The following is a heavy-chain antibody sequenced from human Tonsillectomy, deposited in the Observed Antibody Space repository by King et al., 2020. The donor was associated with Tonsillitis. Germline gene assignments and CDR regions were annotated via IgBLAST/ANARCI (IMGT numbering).Heavy chain of an antibody. CDR3: TTLGLTALHAFDF. CDR1: GFTFNYFW. CDR2: IRGKPDGGIS. J-gene: IGHJ3*01. D-gene: IGHD2-8*01. Sequence: QLVQSGGGLVKPGGSLRLSCAASGFTFNYFWMSWVRQAPGKGLEWVGRIRGKPDGGISDYAAPVKGRFTISRDDSKNTLYLQMTSLKTDDTALYYCTTLGLTALHAFDFWGQGTMVTVSS. V-gene: IGHV3-15*01.